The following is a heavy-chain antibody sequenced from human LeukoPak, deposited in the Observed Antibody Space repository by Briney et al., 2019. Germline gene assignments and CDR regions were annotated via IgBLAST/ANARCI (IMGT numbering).Heavy chain of an antibody. Sequence: GGSLRLSCVASGFTFDDYAMHWVRQAPGKGLEWVSGISWNSGSIGYADSVKGRFTISRDNAKNSLYLQMNSLRAEDTALYYCAKDMSNYDSSGYWDDAFDIWGQGTMVTVSS. CDR2: ISWNSGSI. CDR3: AKDMSNYDSSGYWDDAFDI. J-gene: IGHJ3*02. CDR1: GFTFDDYA. V-gene: IGHV3-9*01. D-gene: IGHD3-22*01.